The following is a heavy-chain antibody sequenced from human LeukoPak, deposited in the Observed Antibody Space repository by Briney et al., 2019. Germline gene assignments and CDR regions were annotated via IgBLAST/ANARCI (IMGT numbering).Heavy chain of an antibody. V-gene: IGHV1-46*01. D-gene: IGHD6-13*01. Sequence: ASVKVSCKASGYTFTSYYMHWVRQAPGQGLEWMGIINPSGGSTSYAQKFQGRVTMTRDTSTSTVYMELSSLRSEDTAVYYCARDPNQYEAAHAFHYWGQGTLVTVSS. CDR2: INPSGGST. CDR3: ARDPNQYEAAHAFHY. J-gene: IGHJ4*02. CDR1: GYTFTSYY.